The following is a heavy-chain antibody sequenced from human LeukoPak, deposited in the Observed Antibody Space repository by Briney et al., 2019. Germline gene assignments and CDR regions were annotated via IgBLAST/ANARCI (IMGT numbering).Heavy chain of an antibody. V-gene: IGHV3-9*03. CDR3: AKSSSGWPYDAFDI. Sequence: GGSLRLSCAASGFTFDDYAMHWVRQAPGKGLEGVSGISWNSGSIGYADSVKGRFTISRDNAKNSLYLQMNSLRAEDMALYYCAKSSSGWPYDAFDIWGQGTMVTVSS. CDR1: GFTFDDYA. CDR2: ISWNSGSI. D-gene: IGHD6-19*01. J-gene: IGHJ3*02.